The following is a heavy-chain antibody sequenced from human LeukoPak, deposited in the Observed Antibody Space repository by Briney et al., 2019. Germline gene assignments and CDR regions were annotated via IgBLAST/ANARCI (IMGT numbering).Heavy chain of an antibody. Sequence: GGSLRLSCSASGFTFSGYAMHWVRQAPGKGLEYVSAIISNGESTYYSDSVKDRFTISRDNSKNTLYLQMSSLRPEDAAVYYCVKSASTWYLFDYWGQGTLVTVSS. CDR2: IISNGEST. CDR3: VKSASTWYLFDY. D-gene: IGHD6-13*01. J-gene: IGHJ4*02. V-gene: IGHV3-64*03. CDR1: GFTFSGYA.